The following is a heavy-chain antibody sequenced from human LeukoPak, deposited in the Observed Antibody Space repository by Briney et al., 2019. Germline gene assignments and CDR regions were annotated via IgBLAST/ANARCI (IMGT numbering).Heavy chain of an antibody. CDR2: INTDGSTR. CDR3: AREQEHIAGAKDY. CDR1: GILFDHYA. J-gene: IGHJ4*02. Sequence: PGRSLRLSCVVSGILFDHYAMNWARQAPGKGLEWVSRINTDGSTRNYADSVKGRFTISRDNAKNTLFLQMNSLRAEDTAVYYCAREQEHIAGAKDYWGQGTLVTFSS. D-gene: IGHD6-13*01. V-gene: IGHV3-74*01.